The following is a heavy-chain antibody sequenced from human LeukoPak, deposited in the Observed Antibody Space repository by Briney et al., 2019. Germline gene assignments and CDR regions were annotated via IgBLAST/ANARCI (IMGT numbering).Heavy chain of an antibody. CDR2: ISYDGSNK. D-gene: IGHD3-10*01. CDR3: AKGDPYGSGSYPVDY. J-gene: IGHJ4*02. Sequence: GGSLRLSCAASGFTFSNYGMHWVRQAPGKGLEWVALISYDGSNKYFADSVKGRFTISRDNSKNTLYLQMHSLRAEDTAVYYCAKGDPYGSGSYPVDYWGQGTLVTVSS. CDR1: GFTFSNYG. V-gene: IGHV3-30*18.